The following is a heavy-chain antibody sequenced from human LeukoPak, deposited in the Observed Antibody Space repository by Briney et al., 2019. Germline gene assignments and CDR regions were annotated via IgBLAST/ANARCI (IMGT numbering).Heavy chain of an antibody. CDR3: ARGIVVVVAATQDY. D-gene: IGHD2-15*01. J-gene: IGHJ4*02. CDR2: INPNSGGT. CDR1: GYTFIGYY. V-gene: IGHV1-2*02. Sequence: ASVKVSCKTSGYTFIGYYMHWVRQAPGQGLEWMGWINPNSGGTHYAQKFQGRVTMTRDTSISTGYMELSRLRSDDPAVYYCARGIVVVVAATQDYWGQGSLVTVSS.